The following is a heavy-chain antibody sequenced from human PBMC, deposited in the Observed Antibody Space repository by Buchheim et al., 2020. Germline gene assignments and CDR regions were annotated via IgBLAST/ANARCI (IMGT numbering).Heavy chain of an antibody. D-gene: IGHD1-1*01. J-gene: IGHJ6*01. CDR3: ARRGSQLEGPYYYYGMDV. V-gene: IGHV4-59*01. CDR2: IYYSGST. CDR1: GGSISSYY. Sequence: QVQLQESGPGLVKPSETLSLTCTVSGGSISSYYCSWIRQPPGKGLEWIGYIYYSGSTTYNPSLKSRVTISVDTSKNQFSLKRSSVTAADTAVYYCARRGSQLEGPYYYYGMDVWGQGTT.